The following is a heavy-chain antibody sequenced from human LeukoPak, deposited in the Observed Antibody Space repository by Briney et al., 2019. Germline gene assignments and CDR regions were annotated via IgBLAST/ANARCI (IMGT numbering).Heavy chain of an antibody. CDR1: GFTFSSYW. J-gene: IGHJ4*02. D-gene: IGHD4-23*01. V-gene: IGHV3-74*01. CDR2: IASDGSST. CDR3: ARGRPHGNDY. Sequence: HPGGSLRLSCAASGFTFSSYWMNWVRQAPGKGLVWVSRIASDGSSTTYADSVKGRFSISRDNAENALYLQMNSLRVEDTAVYYCARGRPHGNDYWGQGTLVTVSS.